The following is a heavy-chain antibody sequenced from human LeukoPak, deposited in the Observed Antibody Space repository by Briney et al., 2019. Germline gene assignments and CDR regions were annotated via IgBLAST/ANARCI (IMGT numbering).Heavy chain of an antibody. J-gene: IGHJ3*02. CDR1: GFTFTNYA. D-gene: IGHD1-26*01. CDR3: GRAAVGVTVDAFDI. Sequence: GGSLRLSCAASGFTFTNYAMSWVRQAPGKGLQWVSSINSGGTTFYPDSVKGRFTISRDNSKNTLYLQIHSLRAEDLAVYYCGRAAVGVTVDAFDIWGLGAMVTVSS. CDR2: INSGGTT. V-gene: IGHV3-23*01.